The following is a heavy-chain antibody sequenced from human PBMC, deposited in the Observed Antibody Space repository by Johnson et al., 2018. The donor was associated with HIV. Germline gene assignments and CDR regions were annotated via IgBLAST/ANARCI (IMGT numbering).Heavy chain of an antibody. D-gene: IGHD1-26*01. CDR1: GFTLSNYR. V-gene: IGHV3-7*01. CDR2: TKQDGSEK. J-gene: IGHJ3*02. CDR3: AKARGIVGATGAFDI. Sequence: VQSLESGGRLVQPGGSLGLTCAASGFTLSNYRMTWVRQTPGKGLEWVANTKQDGSEKYYVDSVRGRFTISRDNAKNSLYLQMNSLRAEDTAVYHCAKARGIVGATGAFDIWGQGTMVTVSS.